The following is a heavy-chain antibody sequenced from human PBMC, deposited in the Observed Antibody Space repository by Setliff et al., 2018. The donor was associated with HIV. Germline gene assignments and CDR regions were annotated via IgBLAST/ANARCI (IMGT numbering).Heavy chain of an antibody. J-gene: IGHJ4*02. Sequence: ASVKVSCKPSGYTFTSYGISWMRQAPGQGLEWMGWISAYNGNTNYAQKVQGRVTMTTDTSTSTAYMEVRSLRSDDTAVYYCARDAGYSYGPTSRNFDQWGQGTLVTVSS. V-gene: IGHV1-18*01. CDR2: ISAYNGNT. D-gene: IGHD5-18*01. CDR3: ARDAGYSYGPTSRNFDQ. CDR1: GYTFTSYG.